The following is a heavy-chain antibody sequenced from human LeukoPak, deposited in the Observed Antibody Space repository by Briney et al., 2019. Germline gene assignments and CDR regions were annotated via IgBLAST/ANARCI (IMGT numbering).Heavy chain of an antibody. CDR2: ISSSSSTI. V-gene: IGHV3-48*01. CDR1: GFTFSSYS. CDR3: ASGFRVQLWSGVFDY. J-gene: IGHJ4*02. D-gene: IGHD5-18*01. Sequence: QSGGSLRLSCAASGFTFSSYSMNWVRQAPGKGLEWVSYISSSSSTIYYADSVKGRFTISRDNAKNSLYLQMNSLRAEDTAVYYCASGFRVQLWSGVFDYWGQGTLVTVSS.